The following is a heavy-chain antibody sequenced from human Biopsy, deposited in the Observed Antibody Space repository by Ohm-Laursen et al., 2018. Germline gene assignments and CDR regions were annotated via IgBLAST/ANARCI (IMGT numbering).Heavy chain of an antibody. V-gene: IGHV4-4*07. CDR3: ARDRDRRGWFDP. Sequence: SKTLSLTCTVSGGSLSSYSWSWIRQPAGKGLEWIGQIYTSGITNYNPSLKSRVTMSVDTSKNKFSLRVSSVTAADTAVYYCARDRDRRGWFDPWGQGTLVTVSS. CDR1: GGSLSSYS. J-gene: IGHJ5*02. CDR2: IYTSGIT. D-gene: IGHD1-14*01.